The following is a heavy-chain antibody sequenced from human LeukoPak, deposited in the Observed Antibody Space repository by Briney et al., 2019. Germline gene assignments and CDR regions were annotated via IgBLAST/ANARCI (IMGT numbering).Heavy chain of an antibody. V-gene: IGHV3-66*01. CDR1: GFTVSSNY. D-gene: IGHD4-17*01. Sequence: GGSLRLSCAASGFTVSSNYMSWVRQAPGKGLEWVSVIYSGGSTYYADSVKGRFTISRDNSKNTLYLQMNSLRAEDTAVYYCAKEYGDFRGFDYWGQGTLVTVSS. CDR2: IYSGGST. CDR3: AKEYGDFRGFDY. J-gene: IGHJ4*02.